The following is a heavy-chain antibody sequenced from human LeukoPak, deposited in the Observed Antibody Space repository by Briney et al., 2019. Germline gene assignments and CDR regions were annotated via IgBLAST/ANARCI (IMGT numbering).Heavy chain of an antibody. V-gene: IGHV4-39*01. CDR3: ARHAVTARAGLYNYGMDV. CDR1: GGSISNSNYY. Sequence: SETLSLTCPVSGGSISNSNYYWGWIRQPPGKGLEWIANIYYSGTTYYNPSLKSRVTISVDTSKNQFSLKLISVTAADTAVYYCARHAVTARAGLYNYGMDVWGEGTTVTVSS. D-gene: IGHD2-21*02. J-gene: IGHJ6*04. CDR2: IYYSGTT.